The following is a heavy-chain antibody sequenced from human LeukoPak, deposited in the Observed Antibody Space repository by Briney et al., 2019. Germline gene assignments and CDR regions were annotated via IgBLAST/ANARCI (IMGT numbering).Heavy chain of an antibody. V-gene: IGHV3-30*02. CDR3: AKELAWSAHGLPFDY. D-gene: IGHD3-3*01. Sequence: PGGSLRLSCAASGFTFSSYGMHWVRQAPGKGLEWVAFIRYDGSNKYYADSVKGRFTISRDNSKNTLYLQMNSLRAEDTAVYYCAKELAWSAHGLPFDYWGQGTLVTVSS. CDR2: IRYDGSNK. CDR1: GFTFSSYG. J-gene: IGHJ4*02.